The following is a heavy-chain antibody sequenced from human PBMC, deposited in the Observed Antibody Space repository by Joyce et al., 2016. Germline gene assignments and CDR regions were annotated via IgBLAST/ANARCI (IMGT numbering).Heavy chain of an antibody. V-gene: IGHV3-48*02. J-gene: IGHJ4*02. CDR1: GFSFNTYS. CDR2: ISARSGTI. Sequence: EVQLVESGGGLVQPGGSLRLSCAASGFSFNTYSINWVRQAPGKGREWLSYISARSGTIYDADSVKGRFTISRDNAKNSVYLQMNSLRDEDTVVYYCARVGRTGYTCDYWGQGTLVTVSS. D-gene: IGHD5-24*01. CDR3: ARVGRTGYTCDY.